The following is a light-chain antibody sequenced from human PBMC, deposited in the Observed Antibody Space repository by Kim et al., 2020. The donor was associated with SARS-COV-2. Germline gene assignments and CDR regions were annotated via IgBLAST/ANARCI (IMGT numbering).Light chain of an antibody. J-gene: IGKJ4*01. V-gene: IGKV4-1*01. CDR2: WAS. CDR1: QNLLFSPNKKNY. CDR3: QQYYNTPPALT. Sequence: IVLTQSPDSLAVSLGETATINCKSSQNLLFSPNKKNYLAWYQQKPGQPPKLLFYWASTQESGVPDRFSGSGSGTDFTLTISSLQAEDVAVYYCQQYYNTPPALTFGGGTKVDIK.